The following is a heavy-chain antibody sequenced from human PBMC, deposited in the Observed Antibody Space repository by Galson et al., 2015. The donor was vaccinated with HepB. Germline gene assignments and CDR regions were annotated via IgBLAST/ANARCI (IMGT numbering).Heavy chain of an antibody. Sequence: SLRLSCAASGFTFTRHWMSWVRQAPGKGLEWVANIKQDGSKKYYVDSVKGRFTISRDNAKSSLYLQMDSLRAEDTALYYCVPLGATTGNYWGQVTLVTVSS. D-gene: IGHD1-1*01. CDR2: IKQDGSKK. CDR3: VPLGATTGNY. V-gene: IGHV3-7*03. J-gene: IGHJ4*02. CDR1: GFTFTRHW.